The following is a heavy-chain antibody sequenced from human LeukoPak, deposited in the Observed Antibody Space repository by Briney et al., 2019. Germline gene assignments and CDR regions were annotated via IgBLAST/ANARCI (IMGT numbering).Heavy chain of an antibody. Sequence: SETLSLTCAVYGDSFSGYYWSWIRQPPGKGLEWIGEIIHSGSTNYNPSLKSRVTISIDTSKKQFSLKLSSVTAADTALYYCARLEYSGSSYYFDYWGQGTLVTVSS. CDR1: GDSFSGYY. J-gene: IGHJ4*02. D-gene: IGHD6-6*01. CDR3: ARLEYSGSSYYFDY. CDR2: IIHSGST. V-gene: IGHV4-34*12.